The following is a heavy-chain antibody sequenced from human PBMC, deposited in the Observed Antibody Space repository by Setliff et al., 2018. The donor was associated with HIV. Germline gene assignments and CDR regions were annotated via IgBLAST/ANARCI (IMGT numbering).Heavy chain of an antibody. CDR2: IYYSGST. J-gene: IGHJ5*02. Sequence: SETLSLTCTVSGGSIGSGGYYWSWIRQHPGKGLEWIGYIYYSGSTYYNPSFKRRLSISVDTSKNQFSLKLSSVTAAATAVYYCARSTYYFDSSGYKYNWFDPWGQGTRVTVSS. D-gene: IGHD3-22*01. CDR3: ARSTYYFDSSGYKYNWFDP. V-gene: IGHV4-31*03. CDR1: GGSIGSGGYY.